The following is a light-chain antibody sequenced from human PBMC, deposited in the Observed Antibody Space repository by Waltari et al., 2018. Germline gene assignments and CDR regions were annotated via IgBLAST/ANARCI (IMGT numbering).Light chain of an antibody. J-gene: IGLJ1*01. CDR3: QSFDTGLSGSV. Sequence: QFVLTQPPSVSGAPGQRVTLSCTGSSSNIGAGYDVPWYQQLPGRAPKLLIYGNNNRPSGVPDRFSGFKSATSASLAITGLQAEDEADYFCQSFDTGLSGSVFGTGTKVTVL. CDR1: SSNIGAGYD. CDR2: GNN. V-gene: IGLV1-40*01.